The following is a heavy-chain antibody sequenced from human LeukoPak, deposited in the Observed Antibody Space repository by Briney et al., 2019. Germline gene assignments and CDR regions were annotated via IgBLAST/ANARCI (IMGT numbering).Heavy chain of an antibody. D-gene: IGHD5-18*01. J-gene: IGHJ3*02. V-gene: IGHV3-30*02. CDR2: IRYDGSSK. CDR3: AKGSREKYSYGLDAFDI. Sequence: GGSLRLSCAASGFTFNSYGMHWVRQAPGKGLEWVAFIRYDGSSKYYADSVKGRFTISRDNSKNTLYLQMNSLRAEDTAVYYCAKGSREKYSYGLDAFDIWGQGTMVTVSS. CDR1: GFTFNSYG.